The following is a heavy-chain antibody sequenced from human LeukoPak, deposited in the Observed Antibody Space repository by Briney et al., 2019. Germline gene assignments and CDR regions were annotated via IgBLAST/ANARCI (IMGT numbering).Heavy chain of an antibody. J-gene: IGHJ6*03. Sequence: GGSLRLSCAASGFTFSSYAMSWVRQAPGKGLERVSAISGSGGSTYYADSVKGRFTISRDNSKNTLYLQMNSLRAEDTAVYYCAKDRYGGYYYYYMDVWGKGTTVTVSS. D-gene: IGHD3-16*01. V-gene: IGHV3-23*01. CDR3: AKDRYGGYYYYYMDV. CDR2: ISGSGGST. CDR1: GFTFSSYA.